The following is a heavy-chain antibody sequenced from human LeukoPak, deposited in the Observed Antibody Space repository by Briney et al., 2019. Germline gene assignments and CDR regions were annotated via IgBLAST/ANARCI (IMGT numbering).Heavy chain of an antibody. CDR1: GFTFSSYG. D-gene: IGHD3-10*01. J-gene: IGHJ4*02. CDR3: AKDPGLLWFGEYYFDY. Sequence: GGSLRLSCAASGFTFSSYGMHWVRQAPGKGLEWVAFIRYDGSNKYYADSVKGRFTISRDNSKNTLYLQMNSLRAEDTAVYYCAKDPGLLWFGEYYFDYRGQGTLVTVSS. V-gene: IGHV3-30*02. CDR2: IRYDGSNK.